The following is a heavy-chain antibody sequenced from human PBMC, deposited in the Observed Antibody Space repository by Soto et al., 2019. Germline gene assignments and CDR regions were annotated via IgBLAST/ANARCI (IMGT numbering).Heavy chain of an antibody. CDR3: AKQSPLTGRYQDFDS. J-gene: IGHJ4*02. Sequence: GGSLRLSCAASGFTFSSYAMSWVRQAPGKGLEWVSAISGSGGSTYYADSVKGRFTISRDNSKNTLYLQMNSLRDDDTALYYCAKQSPLTGRYQDFDSWGQGTQVTVSS. V-gene: IGHV3-23*01. CDR2: ISGSGGST. CDR1: GFTFSSYA. D-gene: IGHD1-26*01.